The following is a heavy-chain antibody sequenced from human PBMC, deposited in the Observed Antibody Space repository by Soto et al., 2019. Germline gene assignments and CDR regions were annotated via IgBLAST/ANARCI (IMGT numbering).Heavy chain of an antibody. CDR3: ARDFLSPSGSYRGPNAFDI. D-gene: IGHD1-26*01. CDR2: ISSGSNTI. V-gene: IGHV3-48*02. Sequence: GGSLRLSCAASGFTFSSYSMNWVRQAPGKGLEWVSYISSGSNTIYYADSMKGRFTISRDNAKNSLSLQMNSLRDEDTAVYYCARDFLSPSGSYRGPNAFDIWGQGTMVTVSS. CDR1: GFTFSSYS. J-gene: IGHJ3*02.